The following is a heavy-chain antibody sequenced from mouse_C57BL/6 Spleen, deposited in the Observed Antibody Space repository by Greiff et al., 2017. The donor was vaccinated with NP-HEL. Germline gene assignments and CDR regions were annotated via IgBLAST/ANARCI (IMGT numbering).Heavy chain of an antibody. CDR1: GFNIKDYY. J-gene: IGHJ1*03. CDR3: ARPGSSFGDLYYDV. D-gene: IGHD1-1*01. Sequence: VQLLQSGAELVKPGASVKLSCTASGFNIKDYYMHWVKQRTEQGLEWIGKIDPEDGETKYAPKFKGKATITADKSSNTAYLQLSSLTSEDTAVYYGARPGSSFGDLYYDVWGKGTTVTVSS. V-gene: IGHV14-2*01. CDR2: IDPEDGET.